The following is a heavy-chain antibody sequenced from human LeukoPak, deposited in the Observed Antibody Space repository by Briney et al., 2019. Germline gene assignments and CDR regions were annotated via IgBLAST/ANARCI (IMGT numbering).Heavy chain of an antibody. CDR1: GFTFSDYY. CDR3: AGDYYDSRGYLVPLGY. V-gene: IGHV3-11*04. D-gene: IGHD3-22*01. J-gene: IGHJ4*02. CDR2: ISHNANNI. Sequence: GGSLRLSCAASGFTFSDYYMSWIRQAPGKGLEWVSSISHNANNIYYADSVKGRFTISRDNAENSLYLQMNSLRAEDTAVYYCAGDYYDSRGYLVPLGYWGQGALVTVSS.